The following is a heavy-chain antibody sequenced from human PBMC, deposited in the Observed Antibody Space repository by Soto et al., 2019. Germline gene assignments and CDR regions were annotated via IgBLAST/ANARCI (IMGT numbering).Heavy chain of an antibody. CDR1: GYTFSGFY. V-gene: IGHV1-2*02. J-gene: IGHJ4*02. Sequence: ASVKVSCKASGYTFSGFYMHWVRQAPGQGLERMGWINPNSGGTKSAEKFQGRVTMTRDTSISTAYMELSRLTSDDTAVYYCASAAVTGTAGLDFWGQGTQVTV. CDR2: INPNSGGT. D-gene: IGHD6-19*01. CDR3: ASAAVTGTAGLDF.